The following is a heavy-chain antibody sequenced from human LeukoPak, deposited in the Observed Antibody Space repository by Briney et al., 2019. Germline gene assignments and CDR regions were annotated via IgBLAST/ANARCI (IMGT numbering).Heavy chain of an antibody. CDR3: ARAELVYFDY. CDR2: INPNSGGT. V-gene: IGHV1-2*06. CDR1: GYTFTGYY. D-gene: IGHD1-26*01. J-gene: IGHJ4*02. Sequence: ASVKVSCKASGYTFTGYYMHWVGQAPGQRLEWMGRINPNSGGTNYAQKVQGRVTMTRDTSISTAYLELSRLRSDATAVYYCARAELVYFDYWGQGTLVTVSS.